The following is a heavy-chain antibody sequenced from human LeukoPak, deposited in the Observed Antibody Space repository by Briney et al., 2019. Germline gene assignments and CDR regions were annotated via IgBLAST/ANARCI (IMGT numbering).Heavy chain of an antibody. J-gene: IGHJ4*02. CDR1: GFTFSNFG. V-gene: IGHV3-33*06. CDR3: SKAPCSSASCYYDY. CDR2: IWYDGSNT. Sequence: GRSLRLSCAASGFTFSNFGMHWVRQTPGKGLEWVAVIWYDGSNTYYAGSVKGRFTISRDNSKNTLYLQMNSLRAEDTAVYYCSKAPCSSASCYYDYWGQGTLVTVSS. D-gene: IGHD2-2*01.